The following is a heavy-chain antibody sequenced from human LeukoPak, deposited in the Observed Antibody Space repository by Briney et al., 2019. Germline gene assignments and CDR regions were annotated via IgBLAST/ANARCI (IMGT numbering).Heavy chain of an antibody. CDR3: VRVRCTSGCYVDF. J-gene: IGHJ4*02. CDR2: TRNKAHSYTT. D-gene: IGHD2-8*01. Sequence: VGSLRLSCAASGFTLSDHFVDCVRQAPGKGQERGCRTRNKAHSYTTEYAASVKGRFTISRDDSKNSLYLQMNTLKTEDTAVYYCVRVRCTSGCYVDFWGQGTLVTVSS. CDR1: GFTLSDHF. V-gene: IGHV3-72*01.